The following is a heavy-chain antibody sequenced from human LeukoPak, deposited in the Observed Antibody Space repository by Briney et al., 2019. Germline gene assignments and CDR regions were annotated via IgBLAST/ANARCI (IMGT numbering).Heavy chain of an antibody. V-gene: IGHV4-4*07. CDR2: IYTSGST. J-gene: IGHJ6*03. CDR1: GGSISSYY. Sequence: SETLSLTCTVSGGSISSYYWSWIRQPAGKGLEWIGRIYTSGSTNYNPSLKSRVTMSVDTSKNQFSLRLSSVTAADTAVYYCARGGYCSSTSCYNRYYYYYMDVWGKGTTVTVSS. CDR3: ARGGYCSSTSCYNRYYYYYMDV. D-gene: IGHD2-2*02.